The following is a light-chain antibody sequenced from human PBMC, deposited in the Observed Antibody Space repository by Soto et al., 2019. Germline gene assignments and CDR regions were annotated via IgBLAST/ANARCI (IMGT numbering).Light chain of an antibody. V-gene: IGKV1-5*01. CDR1: QSISSW. CDR3: QQFSSYSRT. Sequence: DIQMTQSPSTLSASVGDRVTITCRATQSISSWLAWYQQKPGKAPKLLIYTASNLDSGVPSRFSGSGSGTEFTLTISSLQPDDFVTYYCQQFSSYSRTFGQGTKVDIK. CDR2: TAS. J-gene: IGKJ1*01.